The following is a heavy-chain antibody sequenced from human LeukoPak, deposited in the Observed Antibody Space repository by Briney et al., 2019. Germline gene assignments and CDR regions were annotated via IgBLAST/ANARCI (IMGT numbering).Heavy chain of an antibody. V-gene: IGHV1-2*02. Sequence: ASVKVSCKASGYTFTGYYMHWVRQAPGQGLEWMGWINPNSGGTNYAQKFQGRVTMTRDMSISTAYMELSRLRSDDTAVYYCARDLIQLWSPNSDFDYWGQGTLVTVSS. D-gene: IGHD5-18*01. CDR1: GYTFTGYY. CDR2: INPNSGGT. J-gene: IGHJ4*02. CDR3: ARDLIQLWSPNSDFDY.